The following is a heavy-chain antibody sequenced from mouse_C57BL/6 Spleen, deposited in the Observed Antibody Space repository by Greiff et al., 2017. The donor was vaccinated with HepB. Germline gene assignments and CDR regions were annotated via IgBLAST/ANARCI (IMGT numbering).Heavy chain of an antibody. J-gene: IGHJ3*01. D-gene: IGHD1-1*01. CDR2: ILPGSGST. CDR3: ARSGGYYGVPPPY. Sequence: QVQLKQSGAELMKPGASVKLSCKATGYTFTGYWIEWVKQRPGHGLEWIGEILPGSGSTNYNEKFKGKATFTADTSSNTAYMQLSSLTTEDSAIYYCARSGGYYGVPPPYWGQGTLVTVSA. V-gene: IGHV1-9*01. CDR1: GYTFTGYW.